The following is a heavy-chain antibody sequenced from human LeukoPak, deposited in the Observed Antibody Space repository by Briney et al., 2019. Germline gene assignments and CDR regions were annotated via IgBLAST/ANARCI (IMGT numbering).Heavy chain of an antibody. CDR3: AKWTSTLKAFDF. Sequence: SETLSLTCSVSGDSINNYYWNWIRQPPGKELEWIAYTHYTGNTKSNPSLKSRVTTSVDTSKSQFSLKLSSVTAADTAVYYCAKWTSTLKAFDFWGQGILVIVSS. V-gene: IGHV4-59*08. CDR2: THYTGNT. CDR1: GDSINNYY. J-gene: IGHJ4*02. D-gene: IGHD1-1*01.